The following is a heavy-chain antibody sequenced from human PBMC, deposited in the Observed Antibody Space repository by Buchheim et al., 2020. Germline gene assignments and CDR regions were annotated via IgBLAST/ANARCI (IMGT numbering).Heavy chain of an antibody. CDR2: IYYSGGT. CDR3: ARDMDGGGWVDY. Sequence: QVKLQESGPGLVKPSETLSLTCTVSGASITTYYWSWLRQPPGKGLEWIAYIYYSGGTNFNPSLKSRVTISRDTSKNQFSLKLSSVTAADTAVYYCARDMDGGGWVDYWGQGTL. CDR1: GASITTYY. V-gene: IGHV4-59*01. D-gene: IGHD6-19*01. J-gene: IGHJ4*02.